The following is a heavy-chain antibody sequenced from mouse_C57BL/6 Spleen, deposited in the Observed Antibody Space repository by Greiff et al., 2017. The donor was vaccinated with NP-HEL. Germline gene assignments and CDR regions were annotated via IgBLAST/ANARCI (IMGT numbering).Heavy chain of an antibody. CDR3: ARAGYYGSSYVGAMDY. V-gene: IGHV5-4*03. CDR2: ISDGGSYT. J-gene: IGHJ4*01. D-gene: IGHD1-1*01. CDR1: GFTFSSYA. Sequence: EVKLVESGGGLVKPGGSLKLSCAASGFTFSSYAMSWVRQTPEKRLEWVATISDGGSYTYYPDNVKGRFTITRDNAKNNLYLQMSHLKSEDTAMYYCARAGYYGSSYVGAMDYWGQGTSVTVSS.